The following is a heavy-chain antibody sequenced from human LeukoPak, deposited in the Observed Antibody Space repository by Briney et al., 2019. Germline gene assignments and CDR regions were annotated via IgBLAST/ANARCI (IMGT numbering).Heavy chain of an antibody. CDR2: ISSSSSYR. Sequence: GGSLRLSCAASGFTFSSYSMNWVRQAPGKGLEWVSFISSSSSYRYYADSVKGRFTISRDNAKNSLYLQMSSLRAEDTAMYYCARVLDISGRSHWSAFDIWGQGTMVTVSS. J-gene: IGHJ3*02. CDR1: GFTFSSYS. CDR3: ARVLDISGRSHWSAFDI. D-gene: IGHD3-22*01. V-gene: IGHV3-21*06.